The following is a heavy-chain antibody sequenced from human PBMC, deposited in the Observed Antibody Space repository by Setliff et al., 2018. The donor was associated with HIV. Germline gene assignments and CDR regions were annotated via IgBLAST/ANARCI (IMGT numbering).Heavy chain of an antibody. V-gene: IGHV3-21*06. Sequence: GGSLRLSCAASGFTFNTYTMNWVRQAPGKGPEWVSSITSSSKSAYYADAVKGRFTISRDNAKNLLYLQMTNLTAEDTATYYCAKDSSSSDEMWFDYWGQGTLITVSS. D-gene: IGHD6-6*01. CDR1: GFTFNTYT. CDR3: AKDSSSSDEMWFDY. J-gene: IGHJ4*02. CDR2: ITSSSKSA.